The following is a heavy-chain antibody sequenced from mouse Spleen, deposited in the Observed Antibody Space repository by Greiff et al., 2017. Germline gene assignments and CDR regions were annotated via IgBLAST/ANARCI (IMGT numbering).Heavy chain of an antibody. CDR2: ISYDGSN. J-gene: IGHJ4*01. CDR3: ARGGKGSYAMDY. Sequence: ESGPGLVKPSQSLSLTCSVTGYSITSGYYWNWIRQFPGNKLEWMGYISYDGSNNYNPSLKNRISITRDTSKNQFFLKLNSVTTEDTATYYCARGGKGSYAMDYWGQGTSVTVSS. D-gene: IGHD1-3*01. CDR1: GYSITSGYY. V-gene: IGHV3-6*01.